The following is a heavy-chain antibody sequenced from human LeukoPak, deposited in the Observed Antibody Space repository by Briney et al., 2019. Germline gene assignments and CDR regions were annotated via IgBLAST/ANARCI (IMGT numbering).Heavy chain of an antibody. CDR3: ARLAHDAFDI. V-gene: IGHV3-48*01. CDR1: GFTFSTYR. CDR2: TSSSSSTI. D-gene: IGHD2-15*01. Sequence: GGPLRLSCAASGFTFSTYRMNWVRQAPGKGLEWVSYTSSSSSTIYYADSMKGRFTISRDNAKNSLYLQMNSLRAEDTGAYYCARLAHDAFDIWGQGTLVTVSS. J-gene: IGHJ3*02.